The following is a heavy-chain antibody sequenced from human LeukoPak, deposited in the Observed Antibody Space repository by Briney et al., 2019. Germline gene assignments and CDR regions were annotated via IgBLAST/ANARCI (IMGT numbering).Heavy chain of an antibody. V-gene: IGHV4-59*01. CDR2: IYYSGST. CDR1: GGSISSYY. CDR3: ARDVGLGELLTFDY. Sequence: SETLSLTCTVSGGSISSYYWSWIRQPPGKGLEWIGYIYYSGSTNYNPSLKSRVTISVDTSKNQFSLKLSSVTAADTAVYYCARDVGLGELLTFDYWGQGTLVTVSS. J-gene: IGHJ4*02. D-gene: IGHD1-26*01.